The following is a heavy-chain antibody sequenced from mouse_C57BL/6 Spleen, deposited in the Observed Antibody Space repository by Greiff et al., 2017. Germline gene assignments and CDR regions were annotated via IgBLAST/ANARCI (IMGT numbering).Heavy chain of an antibody. CDR2: IDPETGGT. CDR1: GYTFTDYE. Sequence: VQRVESGAELVRPGASVTLSCKASGYTFTDYEMHWVKQTPVHGLEWIGAIDPETGGTAYNQKFKGKAILTADKSSSTAYMELRSLTSEDSAVYYCTRHTIYWGQGTTLTVSS. D-gene: IGHD1-1*02. J-gene: IGHJ2*01. V-gene: IGHV1-15*01. CDR3: TRHTIY.